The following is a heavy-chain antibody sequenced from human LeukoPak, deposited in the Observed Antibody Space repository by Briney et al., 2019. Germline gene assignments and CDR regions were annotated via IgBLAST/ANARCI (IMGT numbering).Heavy chain of an antibody. D-gene: IGHD3-10*01. V-gene: IGHV4-39*01. CDR1: GGSISSSSYY. Sequence: SETLSLTCTVSGGSISSSSYYWGWIRQPPGKGLEWIGSIYYSGSTYYNPSLKSRVTISVDTSKNQFSLKLSSVTAADTAVYYCARGITMVRERYMDVWGKGTTVTIFS. J-gene: IGHJ6*03. CDR3: ARGITMVRERYMDV. CDR2: IYYSGST.